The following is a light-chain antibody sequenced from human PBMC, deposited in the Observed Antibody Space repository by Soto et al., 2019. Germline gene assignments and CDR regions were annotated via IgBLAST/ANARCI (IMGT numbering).Light chain of an antibody. V-gene: IGKV1-5*03. Sequence: IQMTQSPLTLSASVGDRVTINCRASQSISTWLAWYQQKPGKAPKLLIYKASSLDSGVPSRFSGSGSGTEFTLTISSLQPDDFATYYCQQYNSFSRTFGQGTKVDIK. CDR3: QQYNSFSRT. J-gene: IGKJ2*01. CDR2: KAS. CDR1: QSISTW.